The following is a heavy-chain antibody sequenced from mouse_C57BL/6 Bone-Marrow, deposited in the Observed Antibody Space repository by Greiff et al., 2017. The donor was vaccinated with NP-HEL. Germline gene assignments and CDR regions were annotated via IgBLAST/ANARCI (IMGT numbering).Heavy chain of an antibody. CDR2: ISYDGSN. Sequence: EVKLMESGPGLVKPSQSLSLTCSVTGYSITSGYYWNWIRQFPGNKLEWMGYISYDGSNNYNPSLKNRISITRDTSKNQFFLKLNSVTTEDTATYYCARDRQFITTVVATRDFDVWGTGTTVTVSS. CDR3: ARDRQFITTVVATRDFDV. D-gene: IGHD1-1*01. V-gene: IGHV3-6*01. CDR1: GYSITSGYY. J-gene: IGHJ1*03.